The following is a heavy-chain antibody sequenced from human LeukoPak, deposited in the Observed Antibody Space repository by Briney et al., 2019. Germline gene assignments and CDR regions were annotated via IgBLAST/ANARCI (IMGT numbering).Heavy chain of an antibody. Sequence: GASVKVSCKTSGYTFSSYDINWVRQATGQGLEWMGWMNPNSGETGFAQNFQDRVTLTKNTSITTAYMELSSLRSEDTAVYYCARGDPWGFDPWGQGTLVTVSS. V-gene: IGHV1-8*01. CDR1: GYTFSSYD. D-gene: IGHD7-27*01. CDR2: MNPNSGET. CDR3: ARGDPWGFDP. J-gene: IGHJ5*02.